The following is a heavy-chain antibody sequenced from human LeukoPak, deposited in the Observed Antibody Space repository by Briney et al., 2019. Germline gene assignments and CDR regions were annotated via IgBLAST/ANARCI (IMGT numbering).Heavy chain of an antibody. J-gene: IGHJ4*02. V-gene: IGHV1-46*01. CDR2: INPSGGST. D-gene: IGHD2/OR15-2a*01. Sequence: ASVKVSCKASGYTFTSYYMHWVRQAPGQGLEWMGIINPSGGSTSYAQKFQGRVTMTRDTSTSTAYMELSSLRSEDTAVYYCASDRVSALYYWGQGTLVTVSS. CDR3: ASDRVSALYY. CDR1: GYTFTSYY.